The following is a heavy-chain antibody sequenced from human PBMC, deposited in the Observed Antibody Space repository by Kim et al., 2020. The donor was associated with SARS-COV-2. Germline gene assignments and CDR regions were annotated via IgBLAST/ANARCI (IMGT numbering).Heavy chain of an antibody. CDR1: GFTFSSYS. J-gene: IGHJ5*02. CDR3: ARDSRITIFGVVTESRFDP. V-gene: IGHV3-21*01. Sequence: GGSLRLSCAASGFTFSSYSMNWVRQAPGKGLEWVSSISSSSSYIYYADSVKGRFTISRDNAKNSLYLQMNSLRAEDTAVYYCARDSRITIFGVVTESRFDPWGQGTLVTVSS. CDR2: ISSSSSYI. D-gene: IGHD3-3*01.